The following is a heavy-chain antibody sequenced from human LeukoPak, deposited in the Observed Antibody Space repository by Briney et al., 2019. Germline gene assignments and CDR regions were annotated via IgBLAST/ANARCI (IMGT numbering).Heavy chain of an antibody. CDR3: ARERIPGYFDL. V-gene: IGHV4-30-2*01. D-gene: IGHD1-20*01. CDR2: IYHSGNT. J-gene: IGHJ2*01. Sequence: PSETLSLTCAVSGGSISSGGYSWSWIRQPPGKGLEWIGYIYHSGNTNYNPSLKSRVTISVDASKNQFSLKLSSVTAADTAVYYCARERIPGYFDLWGRGTLVTVSS. CDR1: GGSISSGGYS.